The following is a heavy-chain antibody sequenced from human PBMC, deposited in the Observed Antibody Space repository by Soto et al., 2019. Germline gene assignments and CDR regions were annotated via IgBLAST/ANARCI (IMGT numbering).Heavy chain of an antibody. J-gene: IGHJ4*02. CDR3: ASFDGYTLFY. D-gene: IGHD5-12*01. V-gene: IGHV4-34*01. CDR2: INHSGST. CDR1: GGPFSGYY. Sequence: SETLSLTCAVYGGPFSGYYWSWIRQPPGKGLEWIGEINHSGSTNYNPSLKSRVTISVDTSKNQFSLKLSSVTAADTAVYYCASFDGYTLFYWGQGTLVTVSS.